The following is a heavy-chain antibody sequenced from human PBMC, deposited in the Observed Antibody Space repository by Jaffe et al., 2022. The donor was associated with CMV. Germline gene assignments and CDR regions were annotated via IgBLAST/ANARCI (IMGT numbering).Heavy chain of an antibody. CDR1: GYTFTGHY. CDR2: INPNSGGT. D-gene: IGHD1-26*01. CDR3: ARAAFGRELVGAKKYYYAMDV. J-gene: IGHJ6*02. V-gene: IGHV1-2*02. Sequence: QVQLVQSGAEVKQPGASVKVSCKPSGYTFTGHYMHWVRQAPGQGLEWMGWINPNSGGTNYAQQFQGRVTMTRDTSISTAYMELRRLRSDDTAVYYCARAAFGRELVGAKKYYYAMDVWGQGTTVTVSS.